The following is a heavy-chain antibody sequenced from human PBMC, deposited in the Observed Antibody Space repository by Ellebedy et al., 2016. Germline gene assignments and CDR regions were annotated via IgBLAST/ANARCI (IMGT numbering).Heavy chain of an antibody. J-gene: IGHJ6*02. Sequence: ASVKVSCXASGYTFTSYAMHWVRQAPGQRLEWMGWINAGNGNTKYSQKFQGRVTITRDTSASTAYMELSSLRSEDTAVYYCARDSIAVAGLYGMDVWGQGTTVTVSS. V-gene: IGHV1-3*01. CDR2: INAGNGNT. CDR1: GYTFTSYA. D-gene: IGHD6-19*01. CDR3: ARDSIAVAGLYGMDV.